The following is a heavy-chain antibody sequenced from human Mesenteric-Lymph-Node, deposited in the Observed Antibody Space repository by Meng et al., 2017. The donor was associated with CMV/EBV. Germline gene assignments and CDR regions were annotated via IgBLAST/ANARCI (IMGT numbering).Heavy chain of an antibody. D-gene: IGHD2-21*01. CDR1: GGTFSSYA. J-gene: IGHJ3*01. CDR2: IIPIFGTA. Sequence: SVKVSCKASGGTFSSYAISWVRQAPGQGLEWMGGIIPIFGTANYAQKFQGRVTMTEDTSTDIAYMELSGLRSEDTAVYNCATILNDGFDVWGQGTMVTVSS. CDR3: ATILNDGFDV. V-gene: IGHV1-69*06.